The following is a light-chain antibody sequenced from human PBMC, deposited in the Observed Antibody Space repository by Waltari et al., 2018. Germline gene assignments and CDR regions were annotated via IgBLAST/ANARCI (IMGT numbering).Light chain of an antibody. J-gene: IGKJ4*01. CDR3: LQGTHWPLT. V-gene: IGKV2-30*01. CDR1: QRLVYSDGNTF. CDR2: QVS. Sequence: DVVMTQSPLSLSVTLGQPASIPCSSSQRLVYSDGNTFWHWFHQRPGQSPRRLIFQVSNRDSGVPDRFSGSGSDTDFTLKISRVEAEDVGVFYCLQGTHWPLTFGGGTKVEIK.